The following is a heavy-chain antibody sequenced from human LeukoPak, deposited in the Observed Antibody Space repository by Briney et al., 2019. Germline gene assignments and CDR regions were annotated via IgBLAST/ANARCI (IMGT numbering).Heavy chain of an antibody. Sequence: ASVKVSCKASGYTFTGYSMHWVRQAPGQGLEWMGWINPNNGGANYAQKFQGRVTMTRDTSISTAYMELSRLRSDDTAVYYCARGGLYSSSWYYFDYWGQGTRVTVSS. CDR1: GYTFTGYS. CDR3: ARGGLYSSSWYYFDY. D-gene: IGHD6-13*01. V-gene: IGHV1-2*02. J-gene: IGHJ4*02. CDR2: INPNNGGA.